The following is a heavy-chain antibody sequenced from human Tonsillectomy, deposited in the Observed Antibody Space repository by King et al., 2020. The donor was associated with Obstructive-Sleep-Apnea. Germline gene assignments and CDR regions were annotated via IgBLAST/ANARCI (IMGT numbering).Heavy chain of an antibody. J-gene: IGHJ4*02. CDR1: GGSFSGYN. CDR3: AGGYRWLGY. D-gene: IGHD6-19*01. CDR2: MNHGGST. Sequence: VQLQQWGAGLLKSSETLSLTCAVYGGSFSGYNWSWIRQPPGEGLEWIGEMNHGGSTNYNPSLKSRVTISVDTSKNQFSLKLSSVTDADTAVYYCAGGYRWLGYWGQGTQVTVSS. V-gene: IGHV4-34*01.